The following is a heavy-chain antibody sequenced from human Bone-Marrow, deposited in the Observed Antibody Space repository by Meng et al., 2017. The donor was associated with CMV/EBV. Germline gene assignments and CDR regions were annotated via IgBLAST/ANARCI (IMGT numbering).Heavy chain of an antibody. CDR3: ASFCSGGDCYPDY. Sequence: SGASISSGGYYWSWIRQHPRKGLEWIAYIYFSGTTLYNPSLKSRVTKSVDTSKNQFSLNLSSVTAADTAVYYCASFCSGGDCYPDYWGQGTLVTVSS. D-gene: IGHD2-15*01. CDR1: GASISSGGYY. CDR2: IYFSGTT. V-gene: IGHV4-31*02. J-gene: IGHJ4*02.